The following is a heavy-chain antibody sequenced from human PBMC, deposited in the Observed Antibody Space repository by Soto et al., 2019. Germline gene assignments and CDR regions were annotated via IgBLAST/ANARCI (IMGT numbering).Heavy chain of an antibody. CDR1: GFTFSSYG. CDR3: ARTQSEHITIFGVVIPGPFDY. V-gene: IGHV3-33*01. J-gene: IGHJ4*02. D-gene: IGHD3-3*01. Sequence: GGSLRLSCAASGFTFSSYGMHWVRQAPGKGLEWVAVIWYDGSNKYYADSVKGRFTISRDNSKNTLYLQMNSLRAEDTAVNYCARTQSEHITIFGVVIPGPFDYWGQGTLVTVSS. CDR2: IWYDGSNK.